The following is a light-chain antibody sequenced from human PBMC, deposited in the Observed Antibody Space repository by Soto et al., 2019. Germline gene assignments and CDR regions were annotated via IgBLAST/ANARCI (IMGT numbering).Light chain of an antibody. Sequence: DIVMTQFPDSLAVSLGERATINCKSSQSVLFSSNNKNYLAWYQQKPGQPPKLLIYWASTRESVVPDRFSGSGSGTDFSLTISSLQAEDVAVYYCQQYYSTPVTFGGGTKVEIK. J-gene: IGKJ4*01. V-gene: IGKV4-1*01. CDR3: QQYYSTPVT. CDR1: QSVLFSSNNKNY. CDR2: WAS.